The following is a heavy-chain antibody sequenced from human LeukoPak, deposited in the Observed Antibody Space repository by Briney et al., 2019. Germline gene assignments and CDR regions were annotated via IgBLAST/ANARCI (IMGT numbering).Heavy chain of an antibody. CDR1: GGSISSYY. Sequence: PSETLSLTCTVSGGSISSYYWSWIRQPPGKGLEWIGYIYYSGSTNYNPSLKSRVTISVDTSKNQFSLKLSSVTAADTAVYYCARMSKAYSSGGYFDYWGQGTLVTVSS. J-gene: IGHJ4*02. D-gene: IGHD6-25*01. CDR3: ARMSKAYSSGGYFDY. CDR2: IYYSGST. V-gene: IGHV4-59*01.